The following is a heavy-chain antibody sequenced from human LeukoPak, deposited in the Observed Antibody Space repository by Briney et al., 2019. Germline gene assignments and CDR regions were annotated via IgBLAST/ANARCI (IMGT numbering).Heavy chain of an antibody. Sequence: PGGSLRLSCAASGFTFSTYGMHWVRQAPGKGLEWVAAISYDGSTKSYADSVRGRFTFSRDNSRNTLYLQMNSLRPDDTTVYYCTREANWGRDFDYWGQGTLVTVSS. V-gene: IGHV3-30*19. CDR2: ISYDGSTK. CDR3: TREANWGRDFDY. CDR1: GFTFSTYG. J-gene: IGHJ4*02. D-gene: IGHD7-27*01.